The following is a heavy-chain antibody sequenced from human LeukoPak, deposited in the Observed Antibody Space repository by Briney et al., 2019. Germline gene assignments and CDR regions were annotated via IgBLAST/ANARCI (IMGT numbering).Heavy chain of an antibody. Sequence: SETLSLTCTVSGGSISSYYWSWIRQPPGRGLEWIGEINHSGSTNYNPSLKSRVTISVDTSKNQFSLKLSSVTAADTAVYYCARGVYDFWSGYYTPQGNWFDPWGQGTLVTVSS. V-gene: IGHV4-34*01. CDR1: GGSISSYY. CDR2: INHSGST. J-gene: IGHJ5*02. CDR3: ARGVYDFWSGYYTPQGNWFDP. D-gene: IGHD3-3*01.